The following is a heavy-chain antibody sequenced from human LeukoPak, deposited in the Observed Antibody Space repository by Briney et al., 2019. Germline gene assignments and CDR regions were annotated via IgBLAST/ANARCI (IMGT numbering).Heavy chain of an antibody. CDR3: ARGGYYYDSSGYYAPSDY. Sequence: ASVKVSCKASGYTFTGYYMHWVRQAPGQGLEWMGWINPNSGGTNYAQKFQGWVTMTRDTSISTAYMELSRLRSDDTAVYYCARGGYYYDSSGYYAPSDYWGQGTLVTVSS. CDR1: GYTFTGYY. D-gene: IGHD3-22*01. V-gene: IGHV1-2*04. CDR2: INPNSGGT. J-gene: IGHJ4*02.